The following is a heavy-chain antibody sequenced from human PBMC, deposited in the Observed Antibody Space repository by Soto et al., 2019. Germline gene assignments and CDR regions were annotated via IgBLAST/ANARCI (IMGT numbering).Heavy chain of an antibody. Sequence: QVQLQESGPGLVKPSETLSLTCTVSGGSVSSGSYYWSWIRQPPGKGLECIGYIYYSGSTNYYPSLTGRVTISVDTSKNESSLKLSSVTAADTAVYYCARDRNYGGYYYGMDVWGQGTTVTVSS. D-gene: IGHD4-17*01. CDR2: IYYSGST. CDR1: GGSVSSGSYY. J-gene: IGHJ6*02. V-gene: IGHV4-61*01. CDR3: ARDRNYGGYYYGMDV.